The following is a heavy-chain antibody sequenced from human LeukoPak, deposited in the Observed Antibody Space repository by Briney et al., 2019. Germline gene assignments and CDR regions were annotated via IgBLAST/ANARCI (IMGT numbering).Heavy chain of an antibody. J-gene: IGHJ4*02. Sequence: SETLSLTCTVSGGSISSYYWSWIRQPPGKGLEWIGHIYYSGRANYNPSLKSRVTISLDTSKNQFSLKLSSVTAADTAMYYCARSGTWYVFDYWGQGTLVTVSS. CDR2: IYYSGRA. CDR1: GGSISSYY. V-gene: IGHV4-59*01. D-gene: IGHD6-13*01. CDR3: ARSGTWYVFDY.